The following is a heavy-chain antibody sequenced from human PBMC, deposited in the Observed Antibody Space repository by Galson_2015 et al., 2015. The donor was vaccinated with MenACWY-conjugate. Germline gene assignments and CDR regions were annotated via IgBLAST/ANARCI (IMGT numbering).Heavy chain of an antibody. CDR1: GYIFTNYA. D-gene: IGHD6-13*01. J-gene: IGHJ6*02. CDR2: INVANGNT. Sequence: SVKVSCKASGYIFTNYAVHWVRQAPGQGLEWMGWINVANGNTKYSERIEGRITITRDTSASVVYMDLSSLRSEDTAVYYCARWAIGGFGSPRYPYSGMGVWGQGTTVIVSS. V-gene: IGHV1-3*01. CDR3: ARWAIGGFGSPRYPYSGMGV.